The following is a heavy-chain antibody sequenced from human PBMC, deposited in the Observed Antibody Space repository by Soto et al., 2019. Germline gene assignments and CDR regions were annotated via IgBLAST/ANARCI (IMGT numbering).Heavy chain of an antibody. CDR2: INGSGSTT. CDR1: EFTFSSNA. D-gene: IGHD6-13*01. V-gene: IGHV3-23*01. J-gene: IGHJ5*02. Sequence: EVQLLESGGGLVQPGGSLRLSCAASEFTFSSNAMHWVRQAPGKGLEWVSGINGSGSTTFYADSVKGRFTISRDNSKNTLYLHMSSLRPEDTAIYYCAKDFTAYLSSWFHLWGQGTLVTVSS. CDR3: AKDFTAYLSSWFHL.